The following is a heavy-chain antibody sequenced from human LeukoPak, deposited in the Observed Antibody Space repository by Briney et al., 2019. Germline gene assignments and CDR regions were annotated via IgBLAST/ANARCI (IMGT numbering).Heavy chain of an antibody. CDR1: GYTLTNYN. CDR3: ARGVYGSGTYYNLPLDY. V-gene: IGHV1-18*01. D-gene: IGHD3-10*01. Sequence: GASVKVSCKASGYTLTNYNISWVRQAPGQGLEWMGWINTYKGDTLYAQKLQGRVTMTADTSTNTAYMELRSLRFDDTAVYYCARGVYGSGTYYNLPLDYWGQGTLVTVSS. CDR2: INTYKGDT. J-gene: IGHJ4*02.